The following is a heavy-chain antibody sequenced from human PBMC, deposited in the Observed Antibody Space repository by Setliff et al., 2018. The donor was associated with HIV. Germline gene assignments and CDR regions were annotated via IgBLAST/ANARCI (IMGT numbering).Heavy chain of an antibody. D-gene: IGHD3-10*01. CDR3: AKGGRGDYYGMDV. CDR1: GFTFSSYA. J-gene: IGHJ6*02. V-gene: IGHV3-23*01. CDR2: ISGSCGTT. Sequence: GGSLRLSCAASGFTFSSYAMSWVRQAPGKGLEWVSVISGSCGTTYYADFVKGRFTISRDNSNNALHLQMHSLTAEDTAVYYCAKGGRGDYYGMDVWGQGTTVTVSS.